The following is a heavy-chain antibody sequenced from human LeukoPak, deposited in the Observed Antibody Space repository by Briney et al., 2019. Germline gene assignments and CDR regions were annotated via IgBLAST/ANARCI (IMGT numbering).Heavy chain of an antibody. Sequence: GGSLRLSCAASGFTFSDYYMSWIRQAPGKGLEWVSYISSSGSTIYYADSVKGRFTISRDNAKNSLYLQMNSLRAEDTAVYYCARDGARIAAAAPNWFYPWGQGTLVTVSS. V-gene: IGHV3-11*01. CDR2: ISSSGSTI. CDR3: ARDGARIAAAAPNWFYP. J-gene: IGHJ5*02. CDR1: GFTFSDYY. D-gene: IGHD6-13*01.